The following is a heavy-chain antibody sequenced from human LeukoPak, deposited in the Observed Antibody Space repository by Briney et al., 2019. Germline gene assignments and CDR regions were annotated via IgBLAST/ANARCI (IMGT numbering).Heavy chain of an antibody. Sequence: GGSLRLSCEVSGFTLDRYWMSRVRQAPGKGLEWVANIKQDGSETHYVDSVKGRFTISRDNAKNSLYLQMNSLRVDDTAVYYCARDRGYSTFDYWGQGTLVTVSS. V-gene: IGHV3-7*01. CDR2: IKQDGSET. CDR3: ARDRGYSTFDY. J-gene: IGHJ4*02. CDR1: GFTLDRYW. D-gene: IGHD4-23*01.